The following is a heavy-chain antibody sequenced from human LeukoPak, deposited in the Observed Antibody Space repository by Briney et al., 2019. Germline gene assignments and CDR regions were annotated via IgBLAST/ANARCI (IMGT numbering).Heavy chain of an antibody. J-gene: IGHJ4*02. CDR2: INHSGST. V-gene: IGHV4-34*01. Sequence: SETLSLTCAVYVGSFCGYYWSWIRQPPGKGLEWVGEINHSGSTNYNPSLKSRVPISVDTSNNQFSLKLSSVTAADTAVHYCAGGSGSSWYLRWGEGTLVTVSS. D-gene: IGHD6-13*01. CDR1: VGSFCGYY. CDR3: AGGSGSSWYLR.